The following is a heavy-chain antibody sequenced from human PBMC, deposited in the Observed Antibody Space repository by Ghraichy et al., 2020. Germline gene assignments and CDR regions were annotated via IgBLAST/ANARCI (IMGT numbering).Heavy chain of an antibody. J-gene: IGHJ6*02. D-gene: IGHD6-6*01. V-gene: IGHV4-34*01. CDR3: ARVGGIAAPYGMDV. CDR1: GGSFSGYY. Sequence: SETLSLTCAVYGGSFSGYYWSWIRQPPGKGLEWIGEINHSGSTNYNPSLKSRVTISVDTSKNQFSLKLSSVTAADTAVYYCARVGGIAAPYGMDVWGQGTTVTVSS. CDR2: INHSGST.